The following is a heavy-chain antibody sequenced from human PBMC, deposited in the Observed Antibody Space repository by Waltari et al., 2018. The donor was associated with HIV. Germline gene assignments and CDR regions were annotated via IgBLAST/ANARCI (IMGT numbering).Heavy chain of an antibody. CDR2: LRRDTYEA. J-gene: IGHJ4*02. CDR1: GFAFRRFS. Sequence: LVQSGGGEVQEGGSLVLSCSGSGFAFRRFSFNWVRQTLRRGLEWVASLRRDTYEANYLASVRGRFIISRDNAKSSAYLEMTSLRVEDTATYYCVRDDPGYVPIDYWGQGSQVVVS. CDR3: VRDDPGYVPIDY. D-gene: IGHD2-15*01. V-gene: IGHV3-21*04.